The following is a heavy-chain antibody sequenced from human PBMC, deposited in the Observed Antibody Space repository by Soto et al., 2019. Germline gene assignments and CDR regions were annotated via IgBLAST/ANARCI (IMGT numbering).Heavy chain of an antibody. Sequence: QVQLVQSGAEVKKPGASVKVSCKASGYTFTSYDINWVRQATGQGLEWMGWMNPNSGNTGYAQKFQGRVTMTRNTSISTAYMELSSLRSEDTAVYYCARMNVVVPAARVDYYYGMDVWGQGTTVTVSS. CDR3: ARMNVVVPAARVDYYYGMDV. CDR1: GYTFTSYD. V-gene: IGHV1-8*01. J-gene: IGHJ6*02. D-gene: IGHD2-2*01. CDR2: MNPNSGNT.